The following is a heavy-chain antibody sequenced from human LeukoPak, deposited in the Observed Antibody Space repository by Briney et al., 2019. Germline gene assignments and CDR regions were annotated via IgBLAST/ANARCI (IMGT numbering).Heavy chain of an antibody. CDR3: ATGGHYFGS. V-gene: IGHV3-15*01. CDR2: IRSKTDGGTT. CDR1: GFTFTNAW. D-gene: IGHD3-10*01. J-gene: IGHJ4*02. Sequence: GGSLRLSCAASGFTFTNAWMSWVRQAPGQGLEWFGRIRSKTDGGTTDYASPVKGRFTLSRDDSKNTLYLQMNSLKTEDSGVYYCATGGHYFGSWGQGTLVTVSS.